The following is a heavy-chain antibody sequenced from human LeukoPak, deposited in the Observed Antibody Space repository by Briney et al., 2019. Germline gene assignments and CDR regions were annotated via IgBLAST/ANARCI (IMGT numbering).Heavy chain of an antibody. Sequence: ASVKVSCKASGGTFSSYAISWVRQAPGKGLEWMGGFDPEDGETIYAQKFQGRVTMTEDTSTDTAYMELSSLRSEDTAVYYCATAPYDYVWGSYLPFDYWGQGTLVTVSS. V-gene: IGHV1-24*01. D-gene: IGHD3-16*02. J-gene: IGHJ4*02. CDR1: GGTFSSYA. CDR2: FDPEDGET. CDR3: ATAPYDYVWGSYLPFDY.